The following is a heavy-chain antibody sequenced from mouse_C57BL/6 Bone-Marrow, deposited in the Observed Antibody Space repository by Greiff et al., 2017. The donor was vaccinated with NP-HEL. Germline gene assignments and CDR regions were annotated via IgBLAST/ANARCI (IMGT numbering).Heavy chain of an antibody. J-gene: IGHJ1*03. CDR1: GYSFTDYN. V-gene: IGHV1-39*01. Sequence: VQLQQSGPELVKPGASVKLSCKASGYSFTDYNMNWVKQSTGKSLEWIGVINPNYGTTSYNEKFKGKATLTVDQSSSTAYMQRNSLTSEDSAVYYCARGDYYGSSGYFDDWGTGTTVTVSS. D-gene: IGHD1-1*01. CDR3: ARGDYYGSSGYFDD. CDR2: INPNYGTT.